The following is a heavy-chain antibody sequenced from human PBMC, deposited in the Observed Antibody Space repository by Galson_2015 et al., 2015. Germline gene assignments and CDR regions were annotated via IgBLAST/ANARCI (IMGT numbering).Heavy chain of an antibody. V-gene: IGHV3-74*01. D-gene: IGHD2-15*01. Sequence: SLRLSCAVSGFTFSSYWMHWVRHAPGTGLVWVSRINSDGSDTTYADSVKGRFTISRDHAKNTLFLQMNGLSAEDTAVYYCARGRQTDGLLDYWGQGTLVTVSS. CDR3: ARGRQTDGLLDY. J-gene: IGHJ4*02. CDR2: INSDGSDT. CDR1: GFTFSSYW.